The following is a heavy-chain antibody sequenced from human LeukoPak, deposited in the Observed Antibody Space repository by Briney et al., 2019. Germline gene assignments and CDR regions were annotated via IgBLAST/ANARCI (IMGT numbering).Heavy chain of an antibody. CDR3: AKGPWAADYYYYYGMDV. D-gene: IGHD6-13*01. Sequence: SGGSLRLSCAASGFTFSSYAMSWVRQAPGKGLEWVAVISYDGSNKYYADSVKGRFTISRDNSKNTLYLQMNSLRAEDTAVYYCAKGPWAADYYYYYGMDVWGQGTTVTVSS. V-gene: IGHV3-30*18. CDR1: GFTFSSYA. CDR2: ISYDGSNK. J-gene: IGHJ6*02.